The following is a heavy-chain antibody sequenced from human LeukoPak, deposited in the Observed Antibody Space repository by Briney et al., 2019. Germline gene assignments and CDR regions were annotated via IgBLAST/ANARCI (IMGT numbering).Heavy chain of an antibody. V-gene: IGHV4-59*11. CDR1: GGSISSHY. J-gene: IGHJ4*02. CDR3: ARYSSGWYRGTGHFDY. Sequence: SETLSLTCTVSGGSISSHYWSWIRQPPGKGLEWIGYIYYSGSTNYNPSLKSRVTISVDTSKNQFSLKLSSVTAADTAVYYCARYSSGWYRGTGHFDYWGQGTLVTVSS. CDR2: IYYSGST. D-gene: IGHD6-19*01.